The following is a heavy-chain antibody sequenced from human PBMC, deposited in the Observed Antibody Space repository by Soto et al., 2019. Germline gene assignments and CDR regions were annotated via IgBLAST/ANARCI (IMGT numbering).Heavy chain of an antibody. CDR1: GGSLSDYF. D-gene: IGHD4-17*01. CDR3: AREPDYVGPDV. CDR2: INHLGSI. Sequence: SETLSLTCVVSGGSLSDYFWSWIRQPPGMALEWIGEINHLGSINYNPSLKSRVTMSVDTSKNQFSLTLNSVTAEDTAVYYCAREPDYVGPDVWGKGTTVTVSS. V-gene: IGHV4-34*01. J-gene: IGHJ6*04.